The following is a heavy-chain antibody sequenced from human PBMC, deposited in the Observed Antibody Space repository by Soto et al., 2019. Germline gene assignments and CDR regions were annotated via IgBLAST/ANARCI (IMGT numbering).Heavy chain of an antibody. J-gene: IGHJ6*02. CDR3: ARDVWYYYYSMDV. CDR2: INSGNGNT. V-gene: IGHV1-3*01. Sequence: ASVKVSCKASGYVFNRYGMHWVRQAPGQRLEWMGWINSGNGNTKYSQKFQGRVTITRDTSASTAYMELSSLRSEDTAVYYCARDVWYYYYSMDVWGQGTTVTVSS. CDR1: GYVFNRYG.